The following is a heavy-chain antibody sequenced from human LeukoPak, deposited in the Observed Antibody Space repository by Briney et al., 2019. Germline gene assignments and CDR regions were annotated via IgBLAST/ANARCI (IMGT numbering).Heavy chain of an antibody. V-gene: IGHV3-7*03. J-gene: IGHJ6*02. CDR3: ARGGGLGV. CDR1: GNYW. Sequence: GGSLRLSCAASGNYWMHWARQAPGKGLEWVASINHNGNVNYYVDSVKGRFTISRDNAKNSLYLQMSNLRAEDTAVYFCARGGGLGVWGQGATVTVSS. D-gene: IGHD3-16*01. CDR2: INHNGNVN.